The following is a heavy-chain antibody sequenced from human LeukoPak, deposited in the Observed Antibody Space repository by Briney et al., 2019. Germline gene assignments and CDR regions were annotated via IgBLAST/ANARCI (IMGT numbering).Heavy chain of an antibody. CDR3: ARDTFTDDAFDI. CDR2: INHSGST. CDR1: GGSFSGYY. J-gene: IGHJ3*02. D-gene: IGHD3-16*01. Sequence: SETLSLTCSVYGGSFSGYYWSWIRQPPGKGLEWIGEINHSGSTNYNPSLKSRVTISVDTSKNQFSLKLSSVTAADTAVYYCARDTFTDDAFDIWGQGTMVTVSS. V-gene: IGHV4-34*01.